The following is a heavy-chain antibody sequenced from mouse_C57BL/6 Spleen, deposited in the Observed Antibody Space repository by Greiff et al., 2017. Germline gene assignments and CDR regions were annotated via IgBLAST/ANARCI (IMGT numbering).Heavy chain of an antibody. Sequence: EVKLVDSGGGLVKPGGSLKLSCAASGFTFSDYGMHWVRQAPEKGLEWVAYISSGSSTIYYADTVKGRFTISRDNAKNTLFLQMTSLRSEDTAMYYCARPITTIRDYAMDYWGQGTSVTVSS. CDR3: ARPITTIRDYAMDY. D-gene: IGHD1-1*01. CDR2: ISSGSSTI. V-gene: IGHV5-17*01. CDR1: GFTFSDYG. J-gene: IGHJ4*01.